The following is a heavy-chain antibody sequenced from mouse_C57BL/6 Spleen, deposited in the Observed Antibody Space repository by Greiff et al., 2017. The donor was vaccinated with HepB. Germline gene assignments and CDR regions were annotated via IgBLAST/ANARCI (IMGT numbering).Heavy chain of an antibody. V-gene: IGHV1-82*01. J-gene: IGHJ3*01. CDR1: GYAFSSSW. CDR3: ARDYVAWFAY. D-gene: IGHD1-1*01. Sequence: QVQLQQSGPELVKPGASVKISCKASGYAFSSSWMNWVKQRPGKGLEWIGRIYPGDGDTNYNGKFKGTATLTADKSSSTAYMQVSSLTSEDSAVYFCARDYVAWFAYWGQGTLVTVSA. CDR2: IYPGDGDT.